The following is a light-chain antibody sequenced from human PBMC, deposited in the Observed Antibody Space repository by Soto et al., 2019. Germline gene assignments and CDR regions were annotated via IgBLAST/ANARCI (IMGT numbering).Light chain of an antibody. Sequence: QTVVTQEPSLTVSPGGKVTLTCASSTGAVTSGYYPNWFQQKPGQAPRALIYSATCKHSWTSARFSGSLLGGKAALTLSRVQPEDEAGYYCLLYYGGVQGVFGTGTKLTVL. CDR1: TGAVTSGYY. CDR2: SAT. CDR3: LLYYGGVQGV. V-gene: IGLV7-43*01. J-gene: IGLJ1*01.